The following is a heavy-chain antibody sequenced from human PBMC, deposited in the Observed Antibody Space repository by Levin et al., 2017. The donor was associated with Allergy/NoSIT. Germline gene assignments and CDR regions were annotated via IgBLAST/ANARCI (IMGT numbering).Heavy chain of an antibody. CDR1: GFTFSSYS. CDR2: ISSSSTYI. J-gene: IGHJ4*02. Sequence: GGSLRLSCAASGFTFSSYSMNWVRQAPGKGLEWVSSISSSSTYIYYADSVKGRFTISRDNAKNSLYLQVNSLRAEDTAVYYCARVDPNYGEQDYWGQGTLVTVSS. V-gene: IGHV3-21*01. D-gene: IGHD4-17*01. CDR3: ARVDPNYGEQDY.